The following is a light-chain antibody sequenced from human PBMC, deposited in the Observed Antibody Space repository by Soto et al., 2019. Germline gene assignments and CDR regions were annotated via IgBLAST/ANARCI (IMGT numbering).Light chain of an antibody. CDR3: QQYNNLPPWT. Sequence: EVVMTQSPATLSVSPGERATLSCRASQSVTTNMAWYQQKPGQAPRLLIYGASTRATGIPARFSGSGSGTDFTLTISSLQPEDFAVYYCQQYNNLPPWTFGQGTKVDIK. J-gene: IGKJ1*01. CDR1: QSVTTN. CDR2: GAS. V-gene: IGKV3-15*01.